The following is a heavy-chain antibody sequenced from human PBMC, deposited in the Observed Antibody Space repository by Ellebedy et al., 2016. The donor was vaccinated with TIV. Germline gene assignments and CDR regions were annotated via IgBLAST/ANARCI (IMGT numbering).Heavy chain of an antibody. CDR2: ISPPHGNR. CDR1: GYTFSNYG. J-gene: IGHJ3*01. V-gene: IGHV1-18*01. Sequence: ASVKVSCXASGYTFSNYGINWVRQAPGQGLEWLGWISPPHGNRNYAHKVQGRVTMTTDTSTGTAYLELRSLKSDDTAIYYCARDSIVLAPAPINGDAFDVWGQGTMVTVSS. D-gene: IGHD2-2*02. CDR3: ARDSIVLAPAPINGDAFDV.